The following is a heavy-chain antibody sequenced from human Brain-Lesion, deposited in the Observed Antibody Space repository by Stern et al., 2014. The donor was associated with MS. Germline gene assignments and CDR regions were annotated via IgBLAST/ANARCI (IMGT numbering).Heavy chain of an antibody. CDR2: VNNDGRRT. Sequence: VQLVQSGGGLVQPGGSLELSCAASGFNFSNYWKNWGRQAPGKGLVWVSRVNNDGRRTSYADSVKGLFTMSRDNAKNTLYLQMNSLRVEDTAIYYCARGERWFDSWGQGTLVTVSS. D-gene: IGHD3-10*01. V-gene: IGHV3-74*02. CDR1: GFNFSNYW. J-gene: IGHJ5*01. CDR3: ARGERWFDS.